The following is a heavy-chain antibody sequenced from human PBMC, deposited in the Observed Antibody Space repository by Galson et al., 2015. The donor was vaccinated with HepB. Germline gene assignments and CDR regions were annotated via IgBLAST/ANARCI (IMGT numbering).Heavy chain of an antibody. CDR2: ISYDGSNK. CDR1: GFTFSSYG. Sequence: SLRLSCAASGFTFSSYGMHWVRQAPGKGLEWVAVISYDGSNKYYADSVKGRFTISRDNSKNTLYLQMNSLRAEDTAVYYCARDRRYCSSTSCYAYYGMDVWGQGTTVTVSS. V-gene: IGHV3-30*03. J-gene: IGHJ6*02. D-gene: IGHD2-2*01. CDR3: ARDRRYCSSTSCYAYYGMDV.